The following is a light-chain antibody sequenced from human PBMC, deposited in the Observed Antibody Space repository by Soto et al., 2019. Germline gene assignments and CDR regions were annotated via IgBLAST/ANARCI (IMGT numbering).Light chain of an antibody. CDR3: QQANSFPFT. CDR1: QAVSSW. J-gene: IGKJ3*01. V-gene: IGKV1-12*01. CDR2: ASS. Sequence: DVQMTQSPSSVSASVGDRVTITCRASQAVSSWLAWYQQKPGKAPKLLIFASSSVQSGVQSRFSGGCSGTDFSLTISSLQPEDFATYYCQQANSFPFTFGPGTKVDIK.